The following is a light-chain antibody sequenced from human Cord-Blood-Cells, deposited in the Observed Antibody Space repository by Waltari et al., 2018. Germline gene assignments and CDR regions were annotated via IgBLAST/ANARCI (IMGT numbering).Light chain of an antibody. V-gene: IGLV2-14*01. CDR3: SSYTSSNVV. Sequence: QSALTQPASVSGSPGQSTTISCTGTSSDVGGYNYVSWYQQHPGKAPKLMIYEVSNRPSGVSNRFSGSKSGNTASLTISGLQAEDEADYYCSSYTSSNVVFGGGTKLTVL. CDR2: EVS. J-gene: IGLJ2*01. CDR1: SSDVGGYNY.